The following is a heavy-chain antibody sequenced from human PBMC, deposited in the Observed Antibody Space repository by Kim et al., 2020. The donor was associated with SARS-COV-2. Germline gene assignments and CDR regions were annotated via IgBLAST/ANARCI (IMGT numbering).Heavy chain of an antibody. CDR1: GGSFSGYY. D-gene: IGHD3-10*01. CDR2: INHSGST. J-gene: IGHJ4*02. Sequence: SETLSLTCAVYGGSFSGYYWSWIRQPPGKGLEWIGEINHSGSTNYNPSLKSRVTISVDTSKNQFSLKLSSVTAADTAVYYCARAGPYGSGSYVDYWGQGTLVTVSS. V-gene: IGHV4-34*01. CDR3: ARAGPYGSGSYVDY.